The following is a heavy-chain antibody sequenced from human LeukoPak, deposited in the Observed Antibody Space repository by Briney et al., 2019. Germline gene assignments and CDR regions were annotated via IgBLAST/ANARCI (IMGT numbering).Heavy chain of an antibody. D-gene: IGHD3-22*01. Sequence: GASVKVSCKASGYTFTGYYMHWMRQAPGQGLEWMGGIIPIFGTANYAQKFQGRVTITADESTSTAYMELSSLRFEDTAVYYCARDMKYYYDSSGHHGFDPWGQGTLVTVSS. J-gene: IGHJ5*02. CDR3: ARDMKYYYDSSGHHGFDP. CDR2: IIPIFGTA. CDR1: GYTFTGYY. V-gene: IGHV1-69*13.